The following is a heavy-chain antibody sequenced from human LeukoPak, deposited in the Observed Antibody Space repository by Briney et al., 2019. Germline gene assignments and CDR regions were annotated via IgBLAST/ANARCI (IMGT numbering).Heavy chain of an antibody. Sequence: GGSLRLSCAASGFTFSSYSMNWVRQAPGKGLEWVSSISSRSSYIYYADSVKGRFTISRDNAKNSLYLQMNSLRAEDTAVYYCARHRYYFDYWGQGTLVTVSS. CDR1: GFTFSSYS. CDR3: ARHRYYFDY. J-gene: IGHJ4*02. CDR2: ISSRSSYI. V-gene: IGHV3-21*01. D-gene: IGHD3-16*02.